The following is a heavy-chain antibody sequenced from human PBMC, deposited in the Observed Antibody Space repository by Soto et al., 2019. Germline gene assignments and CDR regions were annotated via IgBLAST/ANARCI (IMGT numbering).Heavy chain of an antibody. CDR1: GFTFSSYP. CDR2: ISGSGGST. D-gene: IGHD3-16*01. J-gene: IGHJ4*02. V-gene: IGHV3-23*01. CDR3: AKGKDGSLSYLFDY. Sequence: GGSLRLSCAASGFTFSSYPMSWVRQAPGKGLEWVSTISGSGGSTYYADSVKGRFTISRDNSKNTLYLQMNGLRAEDTALYYCAKGKDGSLSYLFDYWGQGTLVTVSS.